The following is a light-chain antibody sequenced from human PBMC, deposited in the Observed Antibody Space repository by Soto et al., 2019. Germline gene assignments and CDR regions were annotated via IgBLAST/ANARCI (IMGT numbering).Light chain of an antibody. J-gene: IGLJ1*01. V-gene: IGLV2-8*01. CDR3: SSYAGNNIYV. Sequence: QSALTQPPSASGSPGRSVTISCTGTTSDVGGYNYVSWYQQHPGKAPKLMIYEVNKRPSGVPDRFSGSKSGNTASLTVSGLQAEDDADYYCSSYAGNNIYVFGTGTKVTVL. CDR2: EVN. CDR1: TSDVGGYNY.